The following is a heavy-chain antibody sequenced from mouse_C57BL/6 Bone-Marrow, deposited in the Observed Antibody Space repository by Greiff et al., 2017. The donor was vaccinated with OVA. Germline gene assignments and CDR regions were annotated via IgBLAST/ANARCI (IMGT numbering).Heavy chain of an antibody. CDR1: GFTFSNYW. CDR2: IRLKSDNYAT. Sequence: EVKLVESGGGLVQPGGSMKLSCVASGFTFSNYWMNWVRQSPEKGLEWVAQIRLKSDNYATHDAESVKGRFTISRDDSKSSVYLQMNNLRAEDTGIYYCTGDWDDAMDYWGQGTSVTVSS. V-gene: IGHV6-3*01. CDR3: TGDWDDAMDY. J-gene: IGHJ4*01. D-gene: IGHD4-1*01.